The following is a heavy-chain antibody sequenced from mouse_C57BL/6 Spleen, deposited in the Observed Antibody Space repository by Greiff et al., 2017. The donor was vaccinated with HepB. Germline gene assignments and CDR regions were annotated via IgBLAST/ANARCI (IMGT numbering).Heavy chain of an antibody. CDR3: ARDQGLGRFDY. Sequence: DVQLVESGPGLVKPSQSLSLTCSVTGYSITSGYYWNWIRQFPGNKLEWMGYISYDGSNNYNPSLKNRISITRDTSKNQFFLKLNSVTTEDTATYYCARDQGLGRFDYWGQGTTLTVSS. CDR1: GYSITSGYY. J-gene: IGHJ2*01. CDR2: ISYDGSN. V-gene: IGHV3-6*01. D-gene: IGHD3-3*01.